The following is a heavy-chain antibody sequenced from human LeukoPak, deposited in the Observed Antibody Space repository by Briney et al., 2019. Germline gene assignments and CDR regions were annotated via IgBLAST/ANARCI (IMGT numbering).Heavy chain of an antibody. Sequence: ASVKVSCKASGYTFTSYGISWVRQAPGQGLEWMGWISAYNGNTNYAQKHQGRVTMTTDTSTSKAYMELRSLRSDDTAVYYCARGKTMVRGVIIPSYNWFDPWGQGTLVTVSS. D-gene: IGHD3-10*01. CDR1: GYTFTSYG. CDR2: ISAYNGNT. V-gene: IGHV1-18*01. J-gene: IGHJ5*02. CDR3: ARGKTMVRGVIIPSYNWFDP.